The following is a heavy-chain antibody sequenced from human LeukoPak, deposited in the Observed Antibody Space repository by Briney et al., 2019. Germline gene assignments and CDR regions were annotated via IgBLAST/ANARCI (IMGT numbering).Heavy chain of an antibody. Sequence: GGTLRLSCAASGFTFSSYGMSWVRQAPGKGLEWVSAISGSGGSTYYADSVKGRFTISRDNSKNTLYLQMNSLRAEDTALYYCAAGSYYYYYMDVWGKGTTVTISS. CDR1: GFTFSSYG. D-gene: IGHD1-26*01. CDR3: AAGSYYYYYMDV. V-gene: IGHV3-23*01. CDR2: ISGSGGST. J-gene: IGHJ6*03.